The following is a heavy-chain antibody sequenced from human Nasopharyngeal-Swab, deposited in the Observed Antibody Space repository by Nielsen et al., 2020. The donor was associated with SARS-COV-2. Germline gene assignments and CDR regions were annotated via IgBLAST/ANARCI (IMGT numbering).Heavy chain of an antibody. D-gene: IGHD5-24*01. CDR2: ISYDGSNK. Sequence: GESLKISCAASGFTFSSYGMHWVRQAPGKGLEWVAVISYDGSNKYYADSVKGRFTISRDNAKNSLYLQMNSLRAEDTAVYYCAREVEMATIGYWYFDLWGRGTLVTVSS. V-gene: IGHV3-30*03. CDR1: GFTFSSYG. J-gene: IGHJ2*01. CDR3: AREVEMATIGYWYFDL.